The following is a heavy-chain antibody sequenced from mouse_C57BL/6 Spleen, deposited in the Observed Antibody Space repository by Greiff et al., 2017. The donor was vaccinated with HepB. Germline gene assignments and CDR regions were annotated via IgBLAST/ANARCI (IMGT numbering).Heavy chain of an antibody. CDR1: GYTFTSYT. CDR3: AYYGSSYDYAMDY. J-gene: IGHJ4*01. D-gene: IGHD1-1*01. CDR2: INPSSGYT. Sequence: QVQLKQSGAELARPGASVKMSCKASGYTFTSYTMHWVKQRPGQGLEWIGYINPSSGYTKYNQKFKDKATLTADKSSSTAYMQLSSLTSEDSAVYYCAYYGSSYDYAMDYWGQGTSVTVSS. V-gene: IGHV1-4*01.